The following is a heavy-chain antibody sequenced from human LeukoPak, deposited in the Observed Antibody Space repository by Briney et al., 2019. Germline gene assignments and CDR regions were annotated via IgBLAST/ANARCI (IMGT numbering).Heavy chain of an antibody. CDR2: INSDGSGK. Sequence: TGGSLRLSCAAAGFTFSSYWMHWVRQAPGKGLVCVARINSDGSGKRYADSVKGRFTLSRDNAKNTLHLQMNPLRAEETAVYYCARDAGTTDFDYWGQGTLVTVSS. V-gene: IGHV3-74*01. J-gene: IGHJ4*02. CDR1: GFTFSSYW. D-gene: IGHD2/OR15-2a*01. CDR3: ARDAGTTDFDY.